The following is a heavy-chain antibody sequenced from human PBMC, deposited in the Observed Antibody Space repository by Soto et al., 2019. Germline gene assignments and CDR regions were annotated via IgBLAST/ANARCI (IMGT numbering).Heavy chain of an antibody. Sequence: PGGSLRLSCAASGFTFSSHWMHWARQAPGKGLVWVSRINSDGSSTNYADSVKGRFTISRDNAKNTLYLQMNSLRAEDTAVYYCASPVVPAAMGGPYFYGIDVWGQGTTVTVSS. CDR2: INSDGSST. V-gene: IGHV3-74*01. CDR1: GFTFSSHW. D-gene: IGHD2-2*01. CDR3: ASPVVPAAMGGPYFYGIDV. J-gene: IGHJ6*02.